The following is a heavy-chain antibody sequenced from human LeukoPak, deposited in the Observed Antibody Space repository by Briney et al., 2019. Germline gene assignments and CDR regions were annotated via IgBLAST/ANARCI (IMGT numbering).Heavy chain of an antibody. D-gene: IGHD5/OR15-5a*01. J-gene: IGHJ4*02. Sequence: GGSLRLSCVASGFTFSSYALNSVRQAPGKGLEWVSTISGSGASTYYADAVKGRFTISRDNAKNSLYLQMTSLRAEDTAIYSCAREGNVYPSLDYWGQGTLVTVSS. V-gene: IGHV3-23*01. CDR1: GFTFSSYA. CDR2: ISGSGAST. CDR3: AREGNVYPSLDY.